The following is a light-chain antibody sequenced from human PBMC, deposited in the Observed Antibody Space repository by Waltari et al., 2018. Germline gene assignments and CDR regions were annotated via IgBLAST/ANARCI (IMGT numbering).Light chain of an antibody. CDR2: WAS. Sequence: DIVMTQSPDSLAVSLGERATINRKSSQSVLSSSNNKNYLGWYQQKQGQPPKLLISWASTRESGVPDRFSGSGSGTDFTLTISSLQTEDVAVYYCQQCYTYPYTFGQGTNLEIK. CDR1: QSVLSSSNNKNY. CDR3: QQCYTYPYT. J-gene: IGKJ2*01. V-gene: IGKV4-1*01.